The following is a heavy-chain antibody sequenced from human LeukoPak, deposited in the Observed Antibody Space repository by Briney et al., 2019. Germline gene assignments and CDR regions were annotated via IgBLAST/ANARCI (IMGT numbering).Heavy chain of an antibody. CDR2: IYSGGST. CDR1: GFTFSDYY. CDR3: ARAGRDGYPDY. V-gene: IGHV3-66*01. D-gene: IGHD5-24*01. J-gene: IGHJ4*02. Sequence: GGSLRLSCAASGFTFSDYYMSWIRQAPGKGLEWVSVIYSGGSTYYADSVKGRFTISRDNSKNTLYLQMNSLRAEDTAVYYCARAGRDGYPDYWGQGTLVTVSS.